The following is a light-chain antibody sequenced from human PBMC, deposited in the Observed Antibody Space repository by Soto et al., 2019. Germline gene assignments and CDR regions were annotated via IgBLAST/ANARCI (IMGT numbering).Light chain of an antibody. J-gene: IGKJ1*01. CDR1: QDVSSR. V-gene: IGKV1-12*01. CDR2: AAS. CDR3: QQGNSFPRT. Sequence: DIQMTQSPSSVSASVGDRVTITCRASQDVSSRLAWYQQKPGKAPNLLIFAASTLQTGFPSRFSGSGFGTDFTLSIDNLQAEDFATYYCQQGNSFPRTFGQGTRVE.